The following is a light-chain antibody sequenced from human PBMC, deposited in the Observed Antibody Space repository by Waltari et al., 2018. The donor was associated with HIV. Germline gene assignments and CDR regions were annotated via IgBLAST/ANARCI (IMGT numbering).Light chain of an antibody. J-gene: IGKJ2*01. Sequence: EIVMTQSPATLSVSPGEGATLSCRDSQSFSGDLAWYQHKPVLAPRLVIYVASTKAAGIPARFSGSGSGTEFTLTISSLQSEDFAVYYCQQYNNWPLSFGQGTKLEIK. V-gene: IGKV3-15*01. CDR3: QQYNNWPLS. CDR1: QSFSGD. CDR2: VAS.